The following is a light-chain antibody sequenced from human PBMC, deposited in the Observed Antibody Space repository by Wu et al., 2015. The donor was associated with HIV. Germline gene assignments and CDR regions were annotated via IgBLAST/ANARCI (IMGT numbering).Light chain of an antibody. J-gene: IGKJ4*01. Sequence: IYLTQSPVTLSLSPGDRATLSCKASQTVTNYLAWCQVRPGQPPRLLIYDTSNRAPGVSVRFSGSGSMTDFILTITDLQPEDSAGYFCQQRNSWPLTFGEGTKLEI. CDR2: DTS. CDR1: QTVTNY. V-gene: IGKV3-11*01. CDR3: QQRNSWPLT.